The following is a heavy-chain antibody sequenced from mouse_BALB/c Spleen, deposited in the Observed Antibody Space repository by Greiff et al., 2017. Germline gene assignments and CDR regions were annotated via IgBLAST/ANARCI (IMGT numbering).Heavy chain of an antibody. CDR3: ARDGNSYAMDY. V-gene: IGHV7-3*02. CDR2: IRNKANGYTT. D-gene: IGHD2-1*01. CDR1: GFTFTDYY. Sequence: EVKLVESGGGLVQPGGSLRLSCATSGFTFTDYYMSWVRQPPGKALEWLGFIRNKANGYTTEYSASVKGRFTISRDNSQNILYLQMNTLRAEDSATYYCARDGNSYAMDYWGQGTSVTVSS. J-gene: IGHJ4*01.